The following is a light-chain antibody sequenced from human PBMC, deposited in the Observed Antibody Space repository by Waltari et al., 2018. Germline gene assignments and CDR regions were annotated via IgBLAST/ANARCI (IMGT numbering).Light chain of an antibody. J-gene: IGLJ3*02. CDR3: NSYTNNSTLV. V-gene: IGLV2-14*01. CDR1: SSDVGAYSY. CDR2: DVI. Sequence: QPASVSGSPGQSITLSCTGTSSDVGAYSYVSWYQQFPGQVPKLIIYDVIRRPSGVSNRFSGSKACNTASLTSSGLQGEDEAHYYCNSYTNNSTLVFGGGTELTVL.